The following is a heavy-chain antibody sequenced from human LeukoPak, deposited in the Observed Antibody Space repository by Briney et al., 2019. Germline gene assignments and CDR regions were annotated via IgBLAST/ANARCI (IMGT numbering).Heavy chain of an antibody. CDR3: ARGVVPAARYNVLYYYYGMDV. CDR1: GGSISSGGYS. D-gene: IGHD2-2*01. Sequence: SQTLSLTCAVSGGSISSGGYSWSWIRQPPGKGLEWIGYIYHSGSTNYNPSLKSRVTISVDTSKNQFSLKLSSVTAADTAVYYCARGVVPAARYNVLYYYYGMDVWGQGTTVTVSS. CDR2: IYHSGST. V-gene: IGHV4-30-2*01. J-gene: IGHJ6*02.